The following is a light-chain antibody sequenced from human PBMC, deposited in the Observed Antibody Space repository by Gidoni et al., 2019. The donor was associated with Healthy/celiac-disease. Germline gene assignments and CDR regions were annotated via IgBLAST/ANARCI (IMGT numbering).Light chain of an antibody. Sequence: SALTQPSSVSGSPGQSITISCTGTSSDVGSYNLVSWYQQHPGKAPKLMIYEGSKRPAGVSNRFSGYKSGNTASLTISGLQAEDEADYYCCSYAGSSPYVFGTGTKVTVL. CDR3: CSYAGSSPYV. CDR2: EGS. CDR1: SSDVGSYNL. V-gene: IGLV2-23*01. J-gene: IGLJ1*01.